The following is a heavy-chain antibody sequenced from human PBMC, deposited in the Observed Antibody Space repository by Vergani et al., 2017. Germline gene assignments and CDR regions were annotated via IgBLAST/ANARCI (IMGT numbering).Heavy chain of an antibody. D-gene: IGHD5-24*01. V-gene: IGHV3-23*01. CDR1: GFTFSSYA. J-gene: IGHJ4*02. CDR3: AKSGWLQHFGAHYFDS. CDR2: ISGSGGST. Sequence: EVQLLESGGGLVQPGGSLRLSCGASGFTFSSYAMTWVRQAPGKGLEWVSAISGSGGSTYYADSVKGRFTISRDNSKNTLYLQMNSLRAEDTAVYYCAKSGWLQHFGAHYFDSWGQGILVTVSS.